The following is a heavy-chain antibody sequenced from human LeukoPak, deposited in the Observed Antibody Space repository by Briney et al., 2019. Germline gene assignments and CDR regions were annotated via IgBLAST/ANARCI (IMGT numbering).Heavy chain of an antibody. CDR3: ARGRTRIDSNGYN. CDR1: GGSFSGYY. CDR2: INRSGST. D-gene: IGHD3-22*01. V-gene: IGHV4-34*01. J-gene: IGHJ4*02. Sequence: SETLSLTCAVYGGSFSGYYWSWIRQPPGKGLEWIGEINRSGSTNYNPSLKSRVTISVDTSKNQFSLKLSSVTAADTAVYYCARGRTRIDSNGYNWGQGTLVTVSS.